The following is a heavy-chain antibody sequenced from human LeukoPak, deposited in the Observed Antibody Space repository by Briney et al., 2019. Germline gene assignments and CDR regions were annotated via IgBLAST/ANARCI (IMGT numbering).Heavy chain of an antibody. V-gene: IGHV5-51*01. CDR3: ASQYCSGGSCYGY. D-gene: IGHD2-15*01. Sequence: GESLKISCKGSGYSFTSYWIGWVRQTPGKGLELMGIIYPGDSDTRYSPSFQGQVTISADKSISTAYLQWSSLKASDTAMYYCASQYCSGGSCYGYWGQGTLVTVSS. CDR2: IYPGDSDT. CDR1: GYSFTSYW. J-gene: IGHJ4*02.